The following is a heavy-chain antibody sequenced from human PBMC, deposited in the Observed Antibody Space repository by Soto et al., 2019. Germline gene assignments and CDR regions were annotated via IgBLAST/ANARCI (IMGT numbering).Heavy chain of an antibody. V-gene: IGHV4-59*02. J-gene: IGHJ4*02. Sequence: PSETLSLTCTVSGGSVSGYYWSWIRQSPGKGLEWIGYVHHGGGTNYNPSMQSRVTMSIDTSKNRFSLRLDSVTATDTAVYYCARAPAEYYDERGKGTRYFDYWGQGTLVTVSS. CDR2: VHHGGGT. CDR1: GGSVSGYY. CDR3: ARAPAEYYDERGKGTRYFDY. D-gene: IGHD3-22*01.